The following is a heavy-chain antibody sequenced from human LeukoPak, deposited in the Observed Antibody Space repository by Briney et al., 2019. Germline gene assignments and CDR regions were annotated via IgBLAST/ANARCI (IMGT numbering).Heavy chain of an antibody. V-gene: IGHV1-69*05. CDR2: IIPIFGTA. D-gene: IGHD2-2*01. J-gene: IGHJ3*02. CDR3: ARGRGCSSTSCYFFFDI. Sequence: GASVKVSRKASGGTFSSCAISWVRQAPGQGLEWMGGIIPIFGTANYAQKFQGRVTITTDESTSTAYMELSSLRSEDTAVYYCARGRGCSSTSCYFFFDIWGQGTMVTVSS. CDR1: GGTFSSCA.